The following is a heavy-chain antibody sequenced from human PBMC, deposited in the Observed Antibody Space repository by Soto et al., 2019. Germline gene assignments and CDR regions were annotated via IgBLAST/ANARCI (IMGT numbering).Heavy chain of an antibody. J-gene: IGHJ4*02. CDR3: TKDTNAYNFSY. V-gene: IGHV4-59*11. Sequence: SETLSLTCKVSGGSIRNHHWSWIRQPPGKGLEWIGFISYTGSTNYNPSLNSRVTISVDTSKNQFSLKLTSVTAADTAVYYCTKDTNAYNFSYWGQGTLVTVSS. CDR2: ISYTGST. D-gene: IGHD2-8*01. CDR1: GGSIRNHH.